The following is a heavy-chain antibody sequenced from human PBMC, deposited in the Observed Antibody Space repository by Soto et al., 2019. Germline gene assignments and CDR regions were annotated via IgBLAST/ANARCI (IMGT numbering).Heavy chain of an antibody. Sequence: EVQLVSSGEGLLRPGGSLTPPWLASESTSVNAGWTWFAQAQGKGREWFGLIKSKVDGGTTDFAAPVKGRFSISRDDLKNTLYLQMNSLKNEETAVYYCTTIGEMGSARYFDYWGQGALVTVSS. CDR2: IKSKVDGGTT. CDR3: TTIGEMGSARYFDY. V-gene: IGHV3-15*01. D-gene: IGHD6-25*01. J-gene: IGHJ4*02. CDR1: ESTSVNAG.